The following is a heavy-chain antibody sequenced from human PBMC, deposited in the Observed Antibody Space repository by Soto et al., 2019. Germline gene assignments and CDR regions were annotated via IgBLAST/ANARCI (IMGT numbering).Heavy chain of an antibody. D-gene: IGHD3-22*01. V-gene: IGHV3-23*01. J-gene: IGHJ1*01. CDR3: VKDDGGYPSTAPH. CDR1: GITISNYP. CDR2: ISGSGDRT. Sequence: EVLLLESGGGLVQPGGSLRLSCAASGITISNYPMSWVRQAPGKGLDWVSGISGSGDRTYYADSAKGRFTISKDISKNSLSLQLDNLGVEDTAVYFCVKDDGGYPSTAPHWGQGTLVTVSS.